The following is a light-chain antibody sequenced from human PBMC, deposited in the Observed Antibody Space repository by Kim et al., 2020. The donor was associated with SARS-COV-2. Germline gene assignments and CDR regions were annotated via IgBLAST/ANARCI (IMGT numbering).Light chain of an antibody. CDR3: QQNGDSLDT. V-gene: IGKV3-20*01. CDR1: QRMSMYY. Sequence: SPGERPTLSGRASQRMSMYYVTWYQQKPGQPPRLLILAAARRVTGIPDRFSGSGSGTEFTFTIRRRGPEDFAVYYCQQNGDSLDTFGQGTSLEI. J-gene: IGKJ2*01. CDR2: AAA.